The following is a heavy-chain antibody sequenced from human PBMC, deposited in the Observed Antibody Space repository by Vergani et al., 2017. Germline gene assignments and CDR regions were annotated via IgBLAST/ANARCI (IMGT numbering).Heavy chain of an antibody. CDR1: GFTFIQHG. J-gene: IGHJ5*02. CDR2: TRYDGNNK. CDR3: ARDLRLLYNHFDP. V-gene: IGHV3-33*01. D-gene: IGHD1-14*01. Sequence: QVQLVESGGGVVQPARSLRLSCAASGFTFIQHGMHWVRQAPGKGLEWVAVTRYDGNNKQYVDSVKGRFSISRDNSKSTMYLQMNSLRDEDTGVYYCARDLRLLYNHFDPWGQGTLVTVSS.